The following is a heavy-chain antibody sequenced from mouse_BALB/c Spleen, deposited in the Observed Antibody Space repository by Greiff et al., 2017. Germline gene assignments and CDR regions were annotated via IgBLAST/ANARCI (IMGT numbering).Heavy chain of an antibody. CDR2: ISSGGSYT. CDR3: ARQSGSSYYCYAMDY. V-gene: IGHV5-6*01. CDR1: GFTFSSYG. J-gene: IGHJ4*01. Sequence: EVQLVESGADLVKPGGSLKLSCAASGFTFSSYGMSWVRQTPDKRLEWVATISSGGSYTYYPDSVKGRFTISRDNAKNTLYLQMSSLKSEDTAMYYCARQSGSSYYCYAMDYWGQGTSVTVSS. D-gene: IGHD1-1*01.